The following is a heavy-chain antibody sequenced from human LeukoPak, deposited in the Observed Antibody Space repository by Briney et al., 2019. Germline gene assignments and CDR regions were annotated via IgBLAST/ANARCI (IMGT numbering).Heavy chain of an antibody. CDR1: GDSIGSHY. Sequence: RSSETLSLTCTVSGDSIGSHYWSWIRQPPGKGLEWIGYIFYVGSTNYNPSLKSRATISVDTSKNQFSLKLNSVTAADTAVYYCARDYYDSRGEAFDIWGQGTMVTVSS. V-gene: IGHV4-59*11. D-gene: IGHD3-22*01. CDR2: IFYVGST. CDR3: ARDYYDSRGEAFDI. J-gene: IGHJ3*02.